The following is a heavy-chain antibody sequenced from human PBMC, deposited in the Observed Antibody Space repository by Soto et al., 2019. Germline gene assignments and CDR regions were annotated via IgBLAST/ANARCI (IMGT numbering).Heavy chain of an antibody. V-gene: IGHV3-33*03. J-gene: IGHJ4*02. D-gene: IGHD1-7*01. Sequence: QAQLVESGGGVVQPGTSLRLSCAASGFTISTHGMHWVRQAPGKGLEWLANIWYDGSNKFYAESVKGRFSISKYNSKNTLYLQMSSLRAEDTAVYYCAAATTWNFHFPYWGQGTQVTVSS. CDR3: AAATTWNFHFPY. CDR1: GFTISTHG. CDR2: IWYDGSNK.